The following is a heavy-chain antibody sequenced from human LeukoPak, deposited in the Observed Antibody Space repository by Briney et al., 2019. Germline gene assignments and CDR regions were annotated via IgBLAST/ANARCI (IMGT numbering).Heavy chain of an antibody. D-gene: IGHD5-18*01. V-gene: IGHV4-34*01. CDR1: GGSFSGYY. Sequence: SETLSLTCAVYGGSFSGYYWSRIRQPPGKGLEWIGEINHSGSTNYNPSLKSRVTISVDTSKNQFSLKLSSVTAADTAVYYCARGRGYSYGPGFDPWGQGTLVTVSS. CDR2: INHSGST. CDR3: ARGRGYSYGPGFDP. J-gene: IGHJ5*02.